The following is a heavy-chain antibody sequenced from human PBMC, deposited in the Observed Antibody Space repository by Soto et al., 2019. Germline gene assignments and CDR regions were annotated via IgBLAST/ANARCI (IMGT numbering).Heavy chain of an antibody. CDR1: GFTFTSYW. CDR3: ASATSAMHIGAAYFHX. D-gene: IGHD6-13*01. V-gene: IGHV3-7*01. CDR2: IRQDGSEK. J-gene: IGHJ4*02. Sequence: GGSLRLSFAASGFTFTSYWMGWVRQAPGKGLEWVANIRQDGSEKYYVDSVKVRFTISIDNANNSLYLQMNSLRAEDTAVYHCASATSAMHIGAAYFHXWGQVTSVPVSX.